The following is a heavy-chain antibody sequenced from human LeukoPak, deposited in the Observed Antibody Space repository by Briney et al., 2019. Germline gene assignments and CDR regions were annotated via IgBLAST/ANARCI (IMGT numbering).Heavy chain of an antibody. V-gene: IGHV1-46*01. Sequence: GGSLRLSCAASGFTFSSYGMHWVRQAPGQGLEWMGIINPSGGSTSYAQKFQGRVTMTRDTSTSTVYMELSSLRSEDTAVYYCAREVQDGDAFDIWGQGTMVTVSS. CDR1: GFTFSSYG. CDR3: AREVQDGDAFDI. CDR2: INPSGGST. J-gene: IGHJ3*02.